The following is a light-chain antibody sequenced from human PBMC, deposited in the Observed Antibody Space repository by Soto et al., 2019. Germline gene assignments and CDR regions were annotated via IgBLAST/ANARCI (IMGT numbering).Light chain of an antibody. CDR3: HQYNSFSP. CDR1: QSISDL. J-gene: IGKJ5*01. V-gene: IGKV1-5*03. CDR2: KAS. Sequence: DSQMPQSPSTLSASVGDRVTITCRASQSISDLLAWYQQKPGKAPKLLIYKASTLESGVPSRFSGSGSGTEFTLTISSLQPDDFATYYCHQYNSFSPFGQGTRLAI.